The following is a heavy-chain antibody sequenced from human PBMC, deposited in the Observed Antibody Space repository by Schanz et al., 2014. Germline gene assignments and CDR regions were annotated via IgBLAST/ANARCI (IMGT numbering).Heavy chain of an antibody. Sequence: EVQLVESGGGLAQPGESVRILCEASGFTFSSYAMSWVRQAPGKGLEWVSSISGSGGRTFYAESVNGQFTISRDNXKXXVFLQMSSLRAEDTALYYCAKSTTVGDWESCSAGTCYAGTYYFDYWGQGTLVTVSP. D-gene: IGHD2-15*01. CDR3: AKSTTVGDWESCSAGTCYAGTYYFDY. V-gene: IGHV3-23*04. CDR2: ISGSGGRT. CDR1: GFTFSSYA. J-gene: IGHJ4*02.